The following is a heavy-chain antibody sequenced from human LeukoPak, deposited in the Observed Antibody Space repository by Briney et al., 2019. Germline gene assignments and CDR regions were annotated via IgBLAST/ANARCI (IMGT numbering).Heavy chain of an antibody. J-gene: IGHJ4*02. Sequence: PSETLSLTCAVYGGSFSGYYWSWIRQPPGKGLEWIGEINHSGSTNYNPSLKSRVTISVDTSKNQFSLKLSSVTAADTAVYYCARTSVVVTAPFDYWGQGTLVTVSS. D-gene: IGHD2-21*02. CDR3: ARTSVVVTAPFDY. CDR2: INHSGST. V-gene: IGHV4-34*01. CDR1: GGSFSGYY.